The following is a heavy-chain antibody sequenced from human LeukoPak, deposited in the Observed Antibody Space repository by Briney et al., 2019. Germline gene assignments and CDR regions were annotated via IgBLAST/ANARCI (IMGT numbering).Heavy chain of an antibody. D-gene: IGHD3-22*01. V-gene: IGHV4-31*03. CDR1: GGSISSGGYY. CDR2: IYYSGST. Sequence: SETLSLTCTVSGGSISSGGYYWSWIRQHPGKGLEWIGYIYYSGSTYYNPSLKSRVTISVDTSKNQFSLKLSSVTAADTAVYYCATTYYYDSSGYYYGGSYDAFDIWGQGTMVTVSS. J-gene: IGHJ3*02. CDR3: ATTYYYDSSGYYYGGSYDAFDI.